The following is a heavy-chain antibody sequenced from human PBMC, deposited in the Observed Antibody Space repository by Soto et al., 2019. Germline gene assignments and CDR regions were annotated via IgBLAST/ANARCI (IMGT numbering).Heavy chain of an antibody. CDR3: ARLTTPRGAVAGAYYYYGMDV. CDR1: GFTFSSYA. D-gene: IGHD6-19*01. J-gene: IGHJ6*02. Sequence: GGSLRLSCAASGFTFSSYAMSWVRQAPGKGLEWVSAISGSGGSTYYADSVKGRFTISRDNSKNTLYLQMNSLRAEDTAVYYCARLTTPRGAVAGAYYYYGMDVWGQGTTVTVSS. CDR2: ISGSGGST. V-gene: IGHV3-23*01.